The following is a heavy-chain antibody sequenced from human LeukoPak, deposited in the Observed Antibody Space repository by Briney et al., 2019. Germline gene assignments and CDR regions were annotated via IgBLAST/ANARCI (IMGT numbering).Heavy chain of an antibody. CDR2: IYYSGST. CDR3: ARAQAVGFDY. CDR1: GGSISSYY. V-gene: IGHV4-59*01. Sequence: SETLSLTCTVSGGSISSYYWSWIRQPPGKGLEWIGYIYYSGSTNYNPSLKSRVTISVDTSKNQFSLKLSSVTAADTAVYYCARAQAVGFDYWGQETLVTVSS. D-gene: IGHD6-19*01. J-gene: IGHJ4*02.